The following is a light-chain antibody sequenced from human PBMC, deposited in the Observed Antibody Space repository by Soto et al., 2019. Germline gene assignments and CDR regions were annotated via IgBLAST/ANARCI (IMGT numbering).Light chain of an antibody. Sequence: QSVRTQPASVSGSPGQSITISCTGTSSDVGGYNYVSWYQHHPGKAPKLIIYDVSNRPSGVSNRFSGSKSGNTASLTISGFRVEEEVFCSGPSFIRSGIYVSGPGT. V-gene: IGLV2-14*03. CDR2: DVS. CDR3: PSFIRSGIYV. CDR1: SSDVGGYNY. J-gene: IGLJ1*01.